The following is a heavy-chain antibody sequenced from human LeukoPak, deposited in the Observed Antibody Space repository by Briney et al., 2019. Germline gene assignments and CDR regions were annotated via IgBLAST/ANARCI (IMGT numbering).Heavy chain of an antibody. Sequence: PGGSLRLSCAASGFTFSSYAMSWVRQAPGKGLEWVSAISGSGGSTYYADSVKGRFTISRDNAKNSLYLQMNSLRAEDTAVYYCARGDSAGGYWGQGTLVTVSS. CDR2: ISGSGGST. CDR3: ARGDSAGGY. CDR1: GFTFSSYA. D-gene: IGHD3-10*01. J-gene: IGHJ4*02. V-gene: IGHV3-23*01.